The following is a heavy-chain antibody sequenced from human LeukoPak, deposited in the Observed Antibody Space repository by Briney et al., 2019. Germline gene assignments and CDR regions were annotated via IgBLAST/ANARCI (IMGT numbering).Heavy chain of an antibody. J-gene: IGHJ3*02. Sequence: SETLSLTCAVYGGSFSGYYWSWIRQPPGKGLKWIGSIYYSGNTYYNPSLKSRVAISVDTSKNQFSLKLSSVTAADTAVYYCARGVMVTRAFDIWGQGTMVSVSS. CDR3: ARGVMVTRAFDI. V-gene: IGHV4-34*01. D-gene: IGHD5-18*01. CDR2: IYYSGNT. CDR1: GGSFSGYY.